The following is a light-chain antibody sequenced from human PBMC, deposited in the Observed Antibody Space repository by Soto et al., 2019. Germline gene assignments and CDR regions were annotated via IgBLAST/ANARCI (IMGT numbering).Light chain of an antibody. Sequence: EIGFSQSPCTLSLSPGERATLSCRASQSVSSSYLAWYQQKPGQAPRLLIYGTSTRATGIPGRFSGSGSGTKFTLTISSLQSEDFAVYYCQQYNHWWTFGQGTKVDIK. J-gene: IGKJ1*01. CDR1: QSVSSSY. CDR3: QQYNHWWT. CDR2: GTS. V-gene: IGKV3-15*01.